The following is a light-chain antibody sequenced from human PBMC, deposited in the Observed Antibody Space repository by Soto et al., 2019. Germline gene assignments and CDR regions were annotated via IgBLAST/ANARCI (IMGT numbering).Light chain of an antibody. CDR2: AAS. CDR1: QDISNW. CDR3: QQARRFPIT. Sequence: DIQMTQSPSSVSASVGGRVTISCRASQDISNWLAWYQQKPGEAPKFLIYAASNLQSGVPSKFSVSGSGTDFSLTVSSLQPEDFAVYYCQQARRFPITLGQGTRMEIK. J-gene: IGKJ5*01. V-gene: IGKV1-12*01.